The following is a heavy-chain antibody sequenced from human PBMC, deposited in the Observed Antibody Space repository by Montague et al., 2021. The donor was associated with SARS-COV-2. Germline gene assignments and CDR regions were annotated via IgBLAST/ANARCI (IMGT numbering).Heavy chain of an antibody. J-gene: IGHJ6*02. CDR1: GFIFSSYG. CDR3: AGSTMVRGIIINGEYYYYGMDV. D-gene: IGHD3-10*01. Sequence: SLRLSCAASGFIFSSYGMHWVRRAPGKGLEWVAVIWYDGSNKYYADSVKGRFTISRDNSKNTLYLQMSSLRAEDTAVYYCAGSTMVRGIIINGEYYYYGMDVWGQGTTVTVSS. CDR2: IWYDGSNK. V-gene: IGHV3-33*01.